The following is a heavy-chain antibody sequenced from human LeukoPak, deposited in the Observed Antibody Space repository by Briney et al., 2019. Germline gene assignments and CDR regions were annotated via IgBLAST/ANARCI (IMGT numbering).Heavy chain of an antibody. D-gene: IGHD3-3*01. CDR2: ISSSGGST. J-gene: IGHJ6*02. Sequence: GGSLRLSCAASGFTFSSYAMNWVRQAPGKGLEWVSSISSSGGSTYYADSVKGRFTISRDNAKNSLYLQMNSLRAEDTAVYYCARVSGDKYDFWSGYYIYYGMDVWGQGTTVTVSS. CDR1: GFTFSSYA. CDR3: ARVSGDKYDFWSGYYIYYGMDV. V-gene: IGHV3-21*01.